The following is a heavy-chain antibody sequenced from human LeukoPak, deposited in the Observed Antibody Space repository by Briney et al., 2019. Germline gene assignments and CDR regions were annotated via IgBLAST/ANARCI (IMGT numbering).Heavy chain of an antibody. CDR3: ARGKWLADDAFDI. CDR2: IYYSGST. J-gene: IGHJ3*02. Sequence: SETLSLTCTVSGGSISSYYWSWIRQPPGKGLEWIGYIYYSGSTNYNPSLKSRVTISVDTSKNQFSLKLSYVTAADTAVYYCARGKWLADDAFDIWGQGTMVTVSS. CDR1: GGSISSYY. V-gene: IGHV4-59*01. D-gene: IGHD6-19*01.